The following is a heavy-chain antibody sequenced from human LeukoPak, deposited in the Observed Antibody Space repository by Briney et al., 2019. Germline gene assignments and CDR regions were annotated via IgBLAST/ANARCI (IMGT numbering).Heavy chain of an antibody. CDR3: ARVRYCSSTSCYLGYYYYYMDV. CDR1: GGSISSYY. J-gene: IGHJ6*03. D-gene: IGHD2-2*01. V-gene: IGHV4-59*08. Sequence: SETLSLTCTVSGGSISSYYWSWIRQPPGKGLEWIGYIYYSGSTNYNPSLRSRLTISVDTSKNQFSLKLSSVTAADTAVYYCARVRYCSSTSCYLGYYYYYMDVWGKGTTVTVSS. CDR2: IYYSGST.